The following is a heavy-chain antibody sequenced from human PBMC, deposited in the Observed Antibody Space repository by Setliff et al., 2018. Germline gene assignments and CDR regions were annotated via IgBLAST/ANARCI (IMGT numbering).Heavy chain of an antibody. CDR1: GGTFSSSG. CDR3: ASGKMDVVAGGGKYCVMDV. D-gene: IGHD2-15*01. J-gene: IGHJ6*02. V-gene: IGHV1-69*13. Sequence: SVKVSCKSPGGTFSSSGITWVRQAPGQGLQWLGRFIPILGATNYAQNFQGRVTITADESTSTGYMELSSLRLEDTAVYYCASGKMDVVAGGGKYCVMDVWGQGNTVAVS. CDR2: FIPILGAT.